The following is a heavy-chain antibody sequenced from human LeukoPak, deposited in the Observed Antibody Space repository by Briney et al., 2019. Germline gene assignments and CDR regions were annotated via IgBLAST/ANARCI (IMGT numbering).Heavy chain of an antibody. Sequence: ASVKVSCKASGYTFTGYYIHWVRQAPGQGLEWMGWIKSDSGGTKYAQKFQGRVTMTRDTSISTGYMELSGLTSDDTAVYYCARVRYYDILTGPADIWGQGTMVTVSS. CDR1: GYTFTGYY. CDR2: IKSDSGGT. CDR3: ARVRYYDILTGPADI. J-gene: IGHJ3*02. V-gene: IGHV1-2*02. D-gene: IGHD3-9*01.